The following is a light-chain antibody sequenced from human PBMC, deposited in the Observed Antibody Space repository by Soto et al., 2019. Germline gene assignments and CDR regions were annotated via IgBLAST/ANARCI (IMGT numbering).Light chain of an antibody. V-gene: IGKV3-20*01. CDR1: QSVSTSF. CDR3: QQYGRTSWT. Sequence: EIVLTQSPGTLSLSPGEGATLSCRASQSVSTSFFAWYQQKPGQAPRLLIYGASTRATGIPDRFSGSGPGTDVTLTISRLEPEDFAVYYCQQYGRTSWTFGQGTKVDIK. J-gene: IGKJ1*01. CDR2: GAS.